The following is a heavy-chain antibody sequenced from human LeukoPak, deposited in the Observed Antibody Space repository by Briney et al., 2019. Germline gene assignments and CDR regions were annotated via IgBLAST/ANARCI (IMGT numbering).Heavy chain of an antibody. J-gene: IGHJ3*02. CDR2: FSAYNGNT. V-gene: IGHV1-18*01. Sequence: ASVKVSCKASGYTFTSYGISWVRQAPGQGLEWMGWFSAYNGNTNYAQKLQGRVTMTTDTSTSTAYMELRSLRSDDTAVYYCARDLVWRNYYDSSGLDAFDIWGQGTMVTVSS. CDR3: ARDLVWRNYYDSSGLDAFDI. D-gene: IGHD3-22*01. CDR1: GYTFTSYG.